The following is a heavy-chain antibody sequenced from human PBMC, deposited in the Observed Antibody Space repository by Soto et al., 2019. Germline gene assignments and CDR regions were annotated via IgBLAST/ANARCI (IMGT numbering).Heavy chain of an antibody. J-gene: IGHJ6*03. Sequence: GESLKISCKGSGYSFTSYWIGWVRQMPGKGLEWMGIIYPGDSDTRYSPSFQGQVTISADKSISTAYLQWSSLKASDTAMYYCASLLGVEYCYYYMDVWGKGITVTVAS. CDR3: ASLLGVEYCYYYMDV. CDR1: GYSFTSYW. CDR2: IYPGDSDT. V-gene: IGHV5-51*03. D-gene: IGHD3-10*01.